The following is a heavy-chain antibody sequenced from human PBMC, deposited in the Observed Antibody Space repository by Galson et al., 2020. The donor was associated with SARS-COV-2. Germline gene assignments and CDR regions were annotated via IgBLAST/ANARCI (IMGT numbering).Heavy chain of an antibody. CDR2: ISAYNGNT. CDR3: AREFQYYFEY. Sequence: ASVKVSCKASGYTFIAYGIAWVRQAPGQGLEWMGWISAYNGNTNYEQKFQGRVTMTIDTSTSTAYMELRSLRSDDTAVYFCAREFQYYFEYWGQGTLVTVSS. CDR1: GYTFIAYG. J-gene: IGHJ4*02. D-gene: IGHD2-21*01. V-gene: IGHV1-18*04.